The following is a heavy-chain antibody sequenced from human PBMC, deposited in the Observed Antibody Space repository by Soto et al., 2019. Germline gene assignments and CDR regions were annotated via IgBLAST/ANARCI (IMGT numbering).Heavy chain of an antibody. CDR3: AHSTGYCSSTSCSKSYWYFDL. J-gene: IGHJ2*01. V-gene: IGHV2-5*02. CDR1: GFSLSTSGVG. D-gene: IGHD2-2*01. CDR2: IYWDDDK. Sequence: QITLKESGPTLVKPTQTLTLTCTFSGFSLSTSGVGVGWIRQPPGKALEWLALIYWDDDKRYSPSLKSRLTTTKDTRKTHVDHTTTNKDPVDTATYYCAHSTGYCSSTSCSKSYWYFDLWGRGTLVTVSS.